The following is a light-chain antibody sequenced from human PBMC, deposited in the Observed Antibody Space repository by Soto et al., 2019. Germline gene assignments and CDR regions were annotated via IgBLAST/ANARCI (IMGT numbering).Light chain of an antibody. CDR1: SSDVGGYNY. CDR2: DVS. V-gene: IGLV2-14*01. J-gene: IGLJ2*01. CDR3: SSYTSSSPL. Sequence: QSALTQPASVSGSPGQSITISCTGTSSDVGGYNYVSWYQQHPGKAPKLMIYDVSNRPSGVSNRFSGSKSGNMASLTISGLQADDEADYYCSSYTSSSPLFGGGTKLTVL.